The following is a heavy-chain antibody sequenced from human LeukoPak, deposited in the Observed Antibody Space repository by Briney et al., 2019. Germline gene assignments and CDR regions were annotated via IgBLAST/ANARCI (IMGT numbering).Heavy chain of an antibody. CDR2: IYNGGNTK. V-gene: IGHV3-30*03. D-gene: IGHD3-16*01. Sequence: PGRSLRLSCAASGFNFRGFGMHWVRQGPGKGPEWVAVIYNGGNTKYYGDSVKGRLTISRDNSKNTLYLQMDSLRPDDTAVYYCVRGDSPRGGYFEYWGQGILVTVSS. CDR3: VRGDSPRGGYFEY. J-gene: IGHJ4*02. CDR1: GFNFRGFG.